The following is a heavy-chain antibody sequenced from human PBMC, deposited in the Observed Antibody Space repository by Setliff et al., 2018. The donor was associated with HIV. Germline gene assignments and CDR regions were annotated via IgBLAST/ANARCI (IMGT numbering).Heavy chain of an antibody. CDR3: ARDRTPYYYDSSGYYGYYFDY. CDR1: GGSITRTPYY. V-gene: IGHV4-39*07. D-gene: IGHD3-22*01. J-gene: IGHJ4*02. Sequence: SETLSLTCTVSGGSITRTPYYWGWIRQPPGKGLEWIGSIYYSGSTNYNPSLKSRVTISVDTSKNQFSLKLSSVTAADTAVYYCARDRTPYYYDSSGYYGYYFDYWGQGTLVTVSS. CDR2: IYYSGST.